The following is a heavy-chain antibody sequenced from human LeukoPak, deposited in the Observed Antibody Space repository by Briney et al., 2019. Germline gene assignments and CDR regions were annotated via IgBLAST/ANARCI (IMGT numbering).Heavy chain of an antibody. J-gene: IGHJ4*02. CDR2: IYYSGST. CDR3: ARLAYYYDSSGYSEGPYYFDY. CDR1: GGSISSSSYY. V-gene: IGHV4-39*01. D-gene: IGHD3-22*01. Sequence: SETLSLTCTVSGGSISSSSYYWGWIRQPPGKGPEWIGSIYYSGSTYYNPSLKSRVTISVDTSKNQFSLKLSSVTAADTAVYYCARLAYYYDSSGYSEGPYYFDYWGQATLVTVSS.